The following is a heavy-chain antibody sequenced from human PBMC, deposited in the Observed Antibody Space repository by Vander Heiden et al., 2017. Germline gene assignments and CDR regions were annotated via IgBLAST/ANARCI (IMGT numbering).Heavy chain of an antibody. J-gene: IGHJ4*02. V-gene: IGHV3-53*01. CDR2: IYRGGGT. D-gene: IGHD3-10*01. CDR1: GFTVSSKY. Sequence: EVQLVESGGDWIKPGGSLRLSCEASGFTVSSKYMYWVRQAPGKGLELVSVIYRGGGTYYPDSVKGRFTVSRDNSKNTLYLQMNSLRAEDTAVYYCASLKGWSGEGVADYWGQGALVTVSS. CDR3: ASLKGWSGEGVADY.